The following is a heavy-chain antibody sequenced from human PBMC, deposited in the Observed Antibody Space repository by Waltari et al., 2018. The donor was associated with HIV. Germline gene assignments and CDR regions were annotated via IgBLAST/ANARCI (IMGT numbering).Heavy chain of an antibody. CDR2: INHSGST. J-gene: IGHJ4*02. CDR3: ARGLIVVVPAAPFYFDY. V-gene: IGHV4-34*01. Sequence: QVQLQQWGAGLLKPSETLSLTCAVYGGSFSGYYWSWIRQPPCKGLEWIGEINHSGSTNYNPSLKSRVTISVDTSKNQFSLKLSSVTAADTAVYYCARGLIVVVPAAPFYFDYWGQGTLVTVSS. D-gene: IGHD2-2*01. CDR1: GGSFSGYY.